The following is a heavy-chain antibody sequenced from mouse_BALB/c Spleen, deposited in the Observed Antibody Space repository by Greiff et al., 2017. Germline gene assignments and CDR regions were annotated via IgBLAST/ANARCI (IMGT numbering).Heavy chain of an antibody. CDR3: ARQDDGYYSWFAY. CDR2: ISNGGGST. J-gene: IGHJ3*01. V-gene: IGHV5-12-2*01. D-gene: IGHD2-3*01. CDR1: GFTFSSYT. Sequence: DVMLVESGGGLVQPGGSLKLSCAASGFTFSSYTMSWVRQTPEKRLEWVAYISNGGGSTYYPDTVKGRFTISRDNAKNTLYLQMSSLKSEDTAMYYCARQDDGYYSWFAYWGQGTLVTVSA.